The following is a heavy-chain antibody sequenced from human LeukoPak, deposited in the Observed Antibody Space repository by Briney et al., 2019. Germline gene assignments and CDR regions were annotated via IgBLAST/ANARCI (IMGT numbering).Heavy chain of an antibody. CDR1: GFTFSAYW. Sequence: GGSLRLSCAASGFTFSAYWMHWVRQAPGKGLVWVSRINTDGSSPTYAASVKGRFTISRDNAKNSLYLQMNSLRAEDTAVYYCARVGLAYYYGSGADGLDYWGQGTLVTVSS. CDR2: INTDGSSP. J-gene: IGHJ4*02. V-gene: IGHV3-74*01. D-gene: IGHD3-10*01. CDR3: ARVGLAYYYGSGADGLDY.